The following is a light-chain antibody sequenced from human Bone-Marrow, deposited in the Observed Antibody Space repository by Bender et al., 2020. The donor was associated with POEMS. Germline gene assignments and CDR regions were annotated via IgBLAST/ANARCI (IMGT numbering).Light chain of an antibody. J-gene: IGLJ2*01. V-gene: IGLV3-19*01. CDR3: NSRDSTVNHLV. CDR2: DKN. Sequence: SSELTQDPAVAVALGQTARITCQGDSLRSDYVRWYQQKPGQAPALVIYDKNNRPSGIPDRFSGSRSGNTASLTITGAQAEDEADYYCNSRDSTVNHLVFGGGTKLTVL. CDR1: SLRSDY.